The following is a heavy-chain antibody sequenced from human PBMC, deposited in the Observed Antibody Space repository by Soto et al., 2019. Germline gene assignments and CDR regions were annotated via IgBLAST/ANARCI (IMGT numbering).Heavy chain of an antibody. V-gene: IGHV1-18*01. Sequence: ASVKVSCKASGYTFTSYGISWVRQAPGQGLEWMGWISAYNGNTNYAQKLQGRVTMTTDTSTSTAYMELRSLRSDDTAVYYCARRDYDILTGYYLAYWGQGTLVTVSS. CDR1: GYTFTSYG. CDR2: ISAYNGNT. J-gene: IGHJ4*02. CDR3: ARRDYDILTGYYLAY. D-gene: IGHD3-9*01.